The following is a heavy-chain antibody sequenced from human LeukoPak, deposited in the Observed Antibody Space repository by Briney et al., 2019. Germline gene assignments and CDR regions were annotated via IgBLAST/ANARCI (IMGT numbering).Heavy chain of an antibody. CDR3: ARDYYDSSGYSYIDY. CDR1: GYTFTSYG. J-gene: IGHJ4*02. D-gene: IGHD3-22*01. CDR2: ISAYNGNT. V-gene: IGHV1-18*01. Sequence: ASVKVSCKASGYTFTSYGISWVRQAPGQGLEWMGWISAYNGNTNYAQKLQGRVTMTTDTSTSTAYMELRSLRSDDTAVYYCARDYYDSSGYSYIDYWGQGTLVTVSS.